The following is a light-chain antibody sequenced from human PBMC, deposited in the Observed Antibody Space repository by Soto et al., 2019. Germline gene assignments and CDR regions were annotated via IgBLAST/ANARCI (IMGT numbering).Light chain of an antibody. CDR2: GAS. Sequence: EIVLTQSPGTLSLSPGERATLSCRASQSVSSSYLAWYQQKPGQAPRLLFYGASSRAIGIPDRFSGSGSGTDFTLTISRLEPEDFAVYYCQQYGSSPRTFGQGTKVDIK. CDR1: QSVSSSY. CDR3: QQYGSSPRT. V-gene: IGKV3-20*01. J-gene: IGKJ1*01.